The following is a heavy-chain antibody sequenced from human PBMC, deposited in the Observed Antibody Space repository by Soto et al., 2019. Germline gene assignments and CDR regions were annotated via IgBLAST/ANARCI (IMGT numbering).Heavy chain of an antibody. V-gene: IGHV3-33*01. J-gene: IGHJ4*02. D-gene: IGHD1-26*01. Sequence: GGSLRLSCAASGFTFSSYAMRWVRQAPGKGLEWVAVIWYDGSNKYYADSVKGRFTISRDNSKKTVYLQMNSLRAEDTAVYYCARAPNPLYSGSLYFDYWGQGNMVNLPS. CDR1: GFTFSSYA. CDR3: ARAPNPLYSGSLYFDY. CDR2: IWYDGSNK.